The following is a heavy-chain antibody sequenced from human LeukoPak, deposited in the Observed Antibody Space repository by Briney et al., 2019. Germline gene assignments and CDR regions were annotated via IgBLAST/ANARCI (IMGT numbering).Heavy chain of an antibody. CDR3: ARDRVRYCTNGVCHGYFDY. V-gene: IGHV3-30*02. CDR2: IRYDGSNK. J-gene: IGHJ4*02. CDR1: GFTFSSYG. D-gene: IGHD2-8*01. Sequence: PGGSLRLSCAASGFTFSSYGMHWVRQAPGKGLEWVAFIRYDGSNKYYADSVKGRFAISRDNSKNTLYLQMNSLRAEDTAVYYCARDRVRYCTNGVCHGYFDYWGQGTLVTVSS.